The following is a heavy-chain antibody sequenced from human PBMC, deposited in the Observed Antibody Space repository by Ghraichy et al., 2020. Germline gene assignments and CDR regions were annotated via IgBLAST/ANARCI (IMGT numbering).Heavy chain of an antibody. CDR3: AREGPSWEPDY. Sequence: GSLRLSCAASGFTFSSYEMNWVRQAPGKGLEWVSYISSSGSTIYYADSVKGRFTISRDNAKNSLYLQMNSLRAEDTAVYYCAREGPSWEPDYWGQGTLVTVSS. J-gene: IGHJ4*02. CDR2: ISSSGSTI. D-gene: IGHD1-26*01. V-gene: IGHV3-48*03. CDR1: GFTFSSYE.